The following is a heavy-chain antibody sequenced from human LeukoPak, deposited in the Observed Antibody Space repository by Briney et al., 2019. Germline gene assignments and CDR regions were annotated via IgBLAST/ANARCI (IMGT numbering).Heavy chain of an antibody. Sequence: GESLKISCKGSGYNFGTSWIGWVRQMPGKGLEWMGIIYPGDSDTRYSPSFQGQVTISADKSISTAYLQWSSLKASDTAMYYCARRGRRGYFDYWGQGTLVTVSS. CDR2: IYPGDSDT. CDR1: GYNFGTSW. D-gene: IGHD3-10*01. CDR3: ARRGRRGYFDY. V-gene: IGHV5-51*01. J-gene: IGHJ4*02.